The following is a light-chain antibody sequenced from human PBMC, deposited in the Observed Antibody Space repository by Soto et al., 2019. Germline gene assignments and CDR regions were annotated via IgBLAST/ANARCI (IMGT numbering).Light chain of an antibody. CDR2: EVS. Sequence: QSALTQYPSASGSPGQSVTISCTGTSSDVGGYNYVSWYQQHPGNAPKLMIFEVSKRPSGVPDRFSGSKSGNTASLTVSGLRAEDEAHYYCSSYTGNNNKMVFGGGTKVTVL. CDR1: SSDVGGYNY. CDR3: SSYTGNNNKMV. J-gene: IGLJ2*01. V-gene: IGLV2-8*01.